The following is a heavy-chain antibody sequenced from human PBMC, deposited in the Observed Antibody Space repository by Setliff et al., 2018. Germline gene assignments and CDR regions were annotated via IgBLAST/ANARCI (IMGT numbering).Heavy chain of an antibody. CDR2: IYYRGDT. CDR1: GGSISSGGYY. D-gene: IGHD1-1*01. Sequence: SETLSLTCTVSGGSISSGGYYWAWIRQPPGKGLEWIGRIYYRGDTYYNASLNSRLTLSVDTSKNQVSLNLRSVTAADTAVYYCARTGTYRYFDYWGQGTQVTVSS. V-gene: IGHV4-39*01. CDR3: ARTGTYRYFDY. J-gene: IGHJ4*02.